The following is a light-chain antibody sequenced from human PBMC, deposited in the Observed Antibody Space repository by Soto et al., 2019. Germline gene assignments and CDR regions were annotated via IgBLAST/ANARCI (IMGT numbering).Light chain of an antibody. V-gene: IGKV1-27*01. CDR1: QGISNY. CDR3: QKYNSAPIFN. J-gene: IGKJ3*01. Sequence: DIQMTQSPSSLSASVGDRVTITCRASQGISNYLAWYQQKPGKVPKLLIYAASTLQSGVPSRFSGSGSGTDFTLTISSLQPENVATYYCQKYNSAPIFNFGPGTKVDIK. CDR2: AAS.